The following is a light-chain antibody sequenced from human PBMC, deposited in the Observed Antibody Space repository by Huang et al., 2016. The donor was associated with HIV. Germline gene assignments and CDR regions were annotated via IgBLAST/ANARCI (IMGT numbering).Light chain of an antibody. CDR3: QQSYNTPLT. CDR2: SAS. CDR1: KSINSY. Sequence: DIQMTQSPSSLSASVGDRVTITCRASKSINSYLNWYKQKPGKAPKLLIDSASSLQSGVPSRFSGSVSGTDFTLTINSLRPEDFAIYYCQQSYNTPLTFGGGTRLEIK. V-gene: IGKV1-39*01. J-gene: IGKJ4*01.